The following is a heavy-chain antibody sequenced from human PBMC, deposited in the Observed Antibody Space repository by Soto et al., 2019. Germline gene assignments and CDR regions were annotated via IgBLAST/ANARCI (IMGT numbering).Heavy chain of an antibody. V-gene: IGHV3-30*18. J-gene: IGHJ6*02. D-gene: IGHD4-17*01. CDR3: AKTGGTTVISIGNYYYYGMDV. Sequence: GGSLRLSCAASGFTFSSYGMHWVRQAPGKGLEWVAVISYDGSNKYYADSVKGRFTISRDNSKNTLYLQMNSLRAEDTAVYYCAKTGGTTVISIGNYYYYGMDVWGQGTTVTVSS. CDR1: GFTFSSYG. CDR2: ISYDGSNK.